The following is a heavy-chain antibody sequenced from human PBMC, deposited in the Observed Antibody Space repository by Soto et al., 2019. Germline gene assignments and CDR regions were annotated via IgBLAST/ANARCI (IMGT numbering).Heavy chain of an antibody. CDR2: IYYSGST. V-gene: IGHV4-30-4*01. D-gene: IGHD3-22*01. Sequence: SETLSLTCTVSGGSISSGDYYWSWIRQPPGKGLEWIGYIYYSGSTYYNPSLKSRVTISVDTSKNQFSLKLSSVTAADTAVYYCARVGPMGYDSSGYPPTDCWGQGTLVTVSS. CDR3: ARVGPMGYDSSGYPPTDC. J-gene: IGHJ4*02. CDR1: GGSISSGDYY.